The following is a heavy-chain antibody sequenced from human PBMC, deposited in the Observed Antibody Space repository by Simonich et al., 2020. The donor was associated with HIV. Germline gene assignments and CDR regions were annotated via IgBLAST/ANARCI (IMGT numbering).Heavy chain of an antibody. J-gene: IGHJ4*02. D-gene: IGHD4-17*01. V-gene: IGHV4-34*01. Sequence: QVQLQQWGAGLLKPSETLSLTCAVYGGYCSGYYWSWIRQPPGKGLEWMGEIKHSASTNYNPSLKSRVTISVDTSKNQFSLKLSSVTAADTAVYYCARRHPTTVTTPYFDYWGQGTLVTVSS. CDR3: ARRHPTTVTTPYFDY. CDR2: IKHSAST. CDR1: GGYCSGYY.